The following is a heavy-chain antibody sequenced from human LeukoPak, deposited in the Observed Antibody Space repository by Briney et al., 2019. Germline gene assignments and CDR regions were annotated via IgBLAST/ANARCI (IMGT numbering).Heavy chain of an antibody. Sequence: GASVKVSCKVSGYTLTELSMHWVRQAPGKGLEWMGGFDPEDGETIYAQKFQGRVTMTEDTSTDTAYMELSSLRAEDTALYYCAKDIGAVAGTSDYWGQGTLVTVSS. CDR1: GYTLTELS. CDR3: AKDIGAVAGTSDY. J-gene: IGHJ4*02. V-gene: IGHV1-24*01. D-gene: IGHD6-19*01. CDR2: FDPEDGET.